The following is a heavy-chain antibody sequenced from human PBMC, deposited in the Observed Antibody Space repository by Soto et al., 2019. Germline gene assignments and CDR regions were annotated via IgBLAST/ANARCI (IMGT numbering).Heavy chain of an antibody. J-gene: IGHJ6*02. CDR2: INPSGGST. CDR1: GYTFTSYY. V-gene: IGHV1-46*01. CDR3: ASPSNYSYYYYGMDV. D-gene: IGHD1-7*01. Sequence: GASVKVSCKASGYTFTSYYMHWVRQAPGQGLEWMGIINPSGGSTSYAQKFQGRVTMTRDTSTSTVYMELSSLRSEDTAVYYCASPSNYSYYYYGMDVWGQGTTVTVSS.